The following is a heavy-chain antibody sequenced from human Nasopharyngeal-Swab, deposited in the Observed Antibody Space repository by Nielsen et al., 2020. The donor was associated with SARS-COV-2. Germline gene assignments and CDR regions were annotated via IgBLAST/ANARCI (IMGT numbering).Heavy chain of an antibody. CDR1: GFTFSSYS. D-gene: IGHD6-6*01. V-gene: IGHV3-21*01. CDR3: ARDEKLAYGMDV. Sequence: GESLKISCAASGFTFSSYSMNWVRQAPGKGLEWVSAISSSRSYIYYADSVKGRFTISRDNAKNSLYLQMNSLRAEDTAVYYCARDEKLAYGMDVWGQGTTVTVSS. J-gene: IGHJ6*02. CDR2: ISSSRSYI.